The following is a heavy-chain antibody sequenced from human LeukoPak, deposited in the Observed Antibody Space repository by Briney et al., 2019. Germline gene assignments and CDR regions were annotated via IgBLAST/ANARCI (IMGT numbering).Heavy chain of an antibody. CDR1: GFTFSSYG. CDR3: ARDTYCTSTSCPEGEAFDI. V-gene: IGHV3-21*01. D-gene: IGHD2-2*01. Sequence: PGGFLRLSCAASGFTFSSYGMSWVRQAPGKGLEWVSSISSSSSYIYYADSVKGRFTISRDNAKNSLYLQMNSLRAEDTAVYYCARDTYCTSTSCPEGEAFDIWGQGTMVTVSS. J-gene: IGHJ3*02. CDR2: ISSSSSYI.